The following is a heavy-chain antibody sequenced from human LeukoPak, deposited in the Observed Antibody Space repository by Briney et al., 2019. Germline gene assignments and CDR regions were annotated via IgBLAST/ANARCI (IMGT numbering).Heavy chain of an antibody. V-gene: IGHV3-74*01. CDR2: INSDGTST. D-gene: IGHD3-10*01. CDR3: ARDLRITMVRGVILDY. CDR1: GFTFSSYW. J-gene: IGHJ4*02. Sequence: GGSLRLSCAASGFTFSSYWMHWVRQAPGKGLVWVSRINSDGTSTSYADSVKGRFTISRDNAKNTLYLQMNSLRAEDTAVYYCARDLRITMVRGVILDYWGQGTLVTVSS.